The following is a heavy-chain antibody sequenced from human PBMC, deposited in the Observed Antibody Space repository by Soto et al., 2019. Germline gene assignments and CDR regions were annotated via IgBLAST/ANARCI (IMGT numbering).Heavy chain of an antibody. Sequence: PGGSLRLSCAASGFTFRSFTMNWVRQAPGKGLEWVATISSNSSNIYYTDAERGRFTISRDNAKNTLYLQMNSLRAEDTAVYYCAKDLITIFGVVSIPSGMDVWGQGTTVTVSS. CDR2: ISSNSSNI. CDR3: AKDLITIFGVVSIPSGMDV. V-gene: IGHV3-21*01. D-gene: IGHD3-3*01. J-gene: IGHJ6*02. CDR1: GFTFRSFT.